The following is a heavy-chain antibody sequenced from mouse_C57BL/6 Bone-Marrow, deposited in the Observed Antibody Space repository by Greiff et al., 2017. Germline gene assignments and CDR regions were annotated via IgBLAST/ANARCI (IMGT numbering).Heavy chain of an antibody. CDR2: LNYDGSST. CDR1: GFTFSDYY. D-gene: IGHD1-1*01. Sequence: DVKLVESEGGLVQPGSSMKLSCTASGFTFSDYYMAWVRQVPEKGLEWVANLNYDGSSTYSLDSLKSRFIISRDNAKNILYLQMSSLKSEDTATYSCARDPITTVVARYWYFDVWGTGTTVTVSS. CDR3: ARDPITTVVARYWYFDV. V-gene: IGHV5-16*01. J-gene: IGHJ1*03.